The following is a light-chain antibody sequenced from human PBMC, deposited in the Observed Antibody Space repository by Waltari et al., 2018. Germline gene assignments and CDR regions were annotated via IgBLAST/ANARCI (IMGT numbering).Light chain of an antibody. CDR2: DAS. V-gene: IGKV3-11*01. CDR1: QSVSSY. CDR3: QQRSNWPRT. Sequence: EIVLTQPPATLSLSPGERATLSCSASQSVSSYLAWYQQKPGQAPRSLIYDASIRATGSRARFSGSASGTDFTLTISSLEPEDCAVYYCQQRSNWPRTFGQGTKLEIK. J-gene: IGKJ2*01.